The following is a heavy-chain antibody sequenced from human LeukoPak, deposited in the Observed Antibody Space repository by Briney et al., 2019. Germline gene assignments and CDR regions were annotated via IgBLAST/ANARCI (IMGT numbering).Heavy chain of an antibody. CDR3: ATGIAVAGFFDY. J-gene: IGHJ4*02. D-gene: IGHD6-19*01. Sequence: GASVKVSCKVSGYTLTELSMHWVRQAPGKGLEWMGGFDPEDGETIYAQKSQGRVTMTEDTSTDTAYMELSSLRSEDTAVYYCATGIAVAGFFDYWGQGTLVTVPS. CDR2: FDPEDGET. V-gene: IGHV1-24*01. CDR1: GYTLTELS.